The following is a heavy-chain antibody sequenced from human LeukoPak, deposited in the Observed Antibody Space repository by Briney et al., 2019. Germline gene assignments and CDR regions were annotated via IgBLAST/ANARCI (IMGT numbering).Heavy chain of an antibody. CDR1: EFTLSSYA. CDR2: ISGSGGST. V-gene: IGHV3-23*01. J-gene: IGHJ4*02. Sequence: GGSLRLSCVASEFTLSSYAMNWVRQAPGKGLEWVSAISGSGGSTYYADSAKGRFTISRDNSKNTLYLQMNSLRAEDTAVYYCAKDPRLTMTTVTIGFDYWGQGTLVTVSS. D-gene: IGHD4-17*01. CDR3: AKDPRLTMTTVTIGFDY.